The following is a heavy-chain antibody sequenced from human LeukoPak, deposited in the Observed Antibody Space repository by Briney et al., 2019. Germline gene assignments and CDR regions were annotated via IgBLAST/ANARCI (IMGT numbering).Heavy chain of an antibody. V-gene: IGHV3-23*01. CDR2: ISGSGGST. D-gene: IGHD1-7*01. J-gene: IGHJ5*02. Sequence: PGGSLRLSCAASGFTFSSYAMSWVRQAPGKGLEWVSAISGSGGSTYYADSVKGRFTISRDNSKNTLYLQMNSLRAEDPAVYYCAKDPPRITGTTPPDWFDPWGQGPLVTVSS. CDR3: AKDPPRITGTTPPDWFDP. CDR1: GFTFSSYA.